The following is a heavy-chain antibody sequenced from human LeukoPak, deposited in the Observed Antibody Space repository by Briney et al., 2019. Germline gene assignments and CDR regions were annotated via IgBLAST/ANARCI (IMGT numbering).Heavy chain of an antibody. V-gene: IGHV3-21*01. Sequence: GGSLRLSCAASGFTFSSYSMNWVRQAPGKGLEWISSISSSSSYIYYADSVKGRFTISRDNAKNSLYLQMNSLRAEDTAVYYCARDTEYYYDSSGYRTFDYWGQGTLVTVSS. J-gene: IGHJ4*02. CDR2: ISSSSSYI. D-gene: IGHD3-22*01. CDR3: ARDTEYYYDSSGYRTFDY. CDR1: GFTFSSYS.